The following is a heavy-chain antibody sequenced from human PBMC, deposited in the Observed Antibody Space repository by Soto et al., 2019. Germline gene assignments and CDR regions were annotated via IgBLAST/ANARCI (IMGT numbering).Heavy chain of an antibody. J-gene: IGHJ5*02. Sequence: WGSLRLSCAASGFTFSSYGMHWVRQAPGKGLEWVAVIWYDGSNKYYADSVKGRFTISRDNSKNTLYLQMNSLRAEDTAVYYCARESYGFSFDPWGQGTLVTVSS. V-gene: IGHV3-33*01. CDR3: ARESYGFSFDP. D-gene: IGHD3-3*01. CDR1: GFTFSSYG. CDR2: IWYDGSNK.